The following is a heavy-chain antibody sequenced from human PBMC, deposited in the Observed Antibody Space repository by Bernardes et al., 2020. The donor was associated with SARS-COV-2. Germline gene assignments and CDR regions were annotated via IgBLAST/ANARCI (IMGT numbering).Heavy chain of an antibody. D-gene: IGHD3-3*02. V-gene: IGHV3-66*01. Sequence: GSLRLSCAASGFPVSSNFMSWIRQAPGKGLEWVSFIYADGTTYYADSVKGRFAISRDDSRNTVYLQMNSLRAEDTAIYFCAREALAEDAFDFWGQGTRVTVSS. CDR1: GFPVSSNF. CDR2: IYADGTT. CDR3: AREALAEDAFDF. J-gene: IGHJ3*01.